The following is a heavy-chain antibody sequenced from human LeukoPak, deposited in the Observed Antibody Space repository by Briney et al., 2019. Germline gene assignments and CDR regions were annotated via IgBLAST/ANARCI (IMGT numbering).Heavy chain of an antibody. V-gene: IGHV4-59*08. D-gene: IGHD3-22*01. Sequence: SETLSLTCTVFGDSLSSHYWSWIRQSPGKGLEWIGYIYGSGSTHYDPSLRSRVTISEDTSKNQFSLKLASVTAADTAVYYCARVGTMIVVVPSWGQGTLVTVSS. J-gene: IGHJ5*02. CDR1: GDSLSSHY. CDR3: ARVGTMIVVVPS. CDR2: IYGSGST.